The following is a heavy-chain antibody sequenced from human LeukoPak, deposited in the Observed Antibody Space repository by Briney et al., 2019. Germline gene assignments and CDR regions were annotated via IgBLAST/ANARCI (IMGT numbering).Heavy chain of an antibody. CDR2: IYPANSDT. CDR1: GYSFTSYW. J-gene: IGHJ6*02. V-gene: IGHV5-51*01. Sequence: GESLKISCKGSGYSFTSYWIGWVRQMPGKGLEWMGIIYPANSDTRYNPSFKGQVTISADKSTSTAYLQWSNLKASDTAMYYCARGRSSGPYYYYGMDVWGQGTTVTVPS. D-gene: IGHD3-22*01. CDR3: ARGRSSGPYYYYGMDV.